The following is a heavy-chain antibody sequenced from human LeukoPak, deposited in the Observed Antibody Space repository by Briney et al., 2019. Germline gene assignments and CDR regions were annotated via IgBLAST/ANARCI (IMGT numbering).Heavy chain of an antibody. CDR1: GYTFTGYY. CDR2: INPNSGGT. Sequence: VASVKVSCKASGYTFTGYYMHWVRQAPGQGLEWMGWINPNSGGTNYAQKFQGRVTMTRDTSISTAYMELSRLRSDDTAVYYCARPRQQRLAPNYYGMDVWGQGTTVTVSS. CDR3: ARPRQQRLAPNYYGMDV. J-gene: IGHJ6*02. D-gene: IGHD6-19*01. V-gene: IGHV1-2*02.